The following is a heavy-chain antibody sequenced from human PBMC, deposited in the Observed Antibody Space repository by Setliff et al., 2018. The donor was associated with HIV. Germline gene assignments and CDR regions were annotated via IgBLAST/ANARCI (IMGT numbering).Heavy chain of an antibody. CDR2: IYPGDSDA. Sequence: SGESLKISCKGSGYTFTNYWIGWVRQMPGKGLEWMGIIYPGDSDARYSPSFQGQVTISADKSISTAYLQWTSLKASDTATYYCARMGGRVDMTTATTFGYFQDWGQGTLVTVSS. CDR3: ARMGGRVDMTTATTFGYFQD. V-gene: IGHV5-51*01. J-gene: IGHJ1*01. CDR1: GYTFTNYW. D-gene: IGHD4-17*01.